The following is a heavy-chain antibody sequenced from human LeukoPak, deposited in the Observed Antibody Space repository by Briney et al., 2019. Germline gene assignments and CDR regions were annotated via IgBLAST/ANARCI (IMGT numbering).Heavy chain of an antibody. V-gene: IGHV4-34*01. D-gene: IGHD7-27*01. CDR3: ARLLGRWSDP. J-gene: IGHJ5*02. CDR1: GGSFSGYY. Sequence: SETLSLTCAVYGGSFSGYYWSWIRQPPGKGLEWIGSIYHSGSTYYNPSLKSRVTISVDTSKNQFSLKLSSVTAADTAVYYCARLLGRWSDPWGQGTLVTVSS. CDR2: IYHSGST.